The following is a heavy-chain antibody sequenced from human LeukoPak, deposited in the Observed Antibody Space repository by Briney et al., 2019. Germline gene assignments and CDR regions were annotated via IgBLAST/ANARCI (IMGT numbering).Heavy chain of an antibody. J-gene: IGHJ3*02. D-gene: IGHD2-8*01. V-gene: IGHV7-4-1*02. CDR3: ARTKKMVSAAFDI. Sequence: ASGKVSCTASGYTFTSYAMNWVRQAPGQGLEGMGWINTNTGSPTYAQGFTGWFVFTLDTSVSTAYLQISSPKAEDTAVYYCARTKKMVSAAFDIWGQGTMVTVSS. CDR1: GYTFTSYA. CDR2: INTNTGSP.